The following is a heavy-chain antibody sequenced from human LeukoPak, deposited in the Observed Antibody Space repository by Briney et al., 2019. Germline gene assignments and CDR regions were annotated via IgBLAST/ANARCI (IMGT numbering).Heavy chain of an antibody. D-gene: IGHD6-13*01. CDR1: GFTFSSYS. Sequence: GGSLRLSCAASGFTFSSYSMNWVRQAPGKGLEWVSSISSSSSYIYYADSVKGRFTISRDNAKNSLYLQMNSLRAEDTAVYYCARDRQDRIAAAGIFDYWGQGTLVTVSS. CDR2: ISSSSSYI. J-gene: IGHJ4*02. CDR3: ARDRQDRIAAAGIFDY. V-gene: IGHV3-21*01.